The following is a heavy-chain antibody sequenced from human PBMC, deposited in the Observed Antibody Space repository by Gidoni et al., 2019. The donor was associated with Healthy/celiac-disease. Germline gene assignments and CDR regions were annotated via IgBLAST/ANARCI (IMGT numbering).Heavy chain of an antibody. J-gene: IGHJ5*02. CDR1: GGSFSGYY. Sequence: QVQLQQWGAGLLKPSETLSLTCAVYGGSFSGYYWSWIRQPPGKGLEWIGEINHSGSTNYNPSLKSRVTISVDTSKNQFSLKLSSVTAADTAVYYCARGLPPIVVVPAAIASNWFDPWGQGTLVTVSS. CDR2: INHSGST. D-gene: IGHD2-2*02. CDR3: ARGLPPIVVVPAAIASNWFDP. V-gene: IGHV4-34*01.